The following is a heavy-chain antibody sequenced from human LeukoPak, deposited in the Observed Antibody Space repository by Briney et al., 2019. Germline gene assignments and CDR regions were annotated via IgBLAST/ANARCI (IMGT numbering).Heavy chain of an antibody. CDR3: ARGRGLDY. CDR1: GFTFSSYW. V-gene: IGHV3-7*01. CDR2: IKQDGSEK. J-gene: IGHJ4*02. D-gene: IGHD3-10*01. Sequence: PGGALRLSCPTSGFTFSSYWMTWVHRAPGKGLEWVANIKQDGSEKYYVDSVKGRFTISRDNAKNSLYLQMNSLRAEDTAVYYCARGRGLDYWGQGTLVTVSS.